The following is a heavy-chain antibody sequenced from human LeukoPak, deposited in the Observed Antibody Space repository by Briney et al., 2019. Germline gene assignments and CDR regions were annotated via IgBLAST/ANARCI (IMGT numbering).Heavy chain of an antibody. V-gene: IGHV3-23*01. Sequence: PGGSLRLSCAASGFNFSTYAMRWARQAPGKGLEWVSAISGSGGSTYYADSVKGRFTISRDNPKNTLYLQMNSLRAEDTAVYYCAKDPAGLLSGGFDYWGQGTLVTVSS. CDR3: AKDPAGLLSGGFDY. CDR2: ISGSGGST. J-gene: IGHJ4*02. CDR1: GFNFSTYA. D-gene: IGHD2/OR15-2a*01.